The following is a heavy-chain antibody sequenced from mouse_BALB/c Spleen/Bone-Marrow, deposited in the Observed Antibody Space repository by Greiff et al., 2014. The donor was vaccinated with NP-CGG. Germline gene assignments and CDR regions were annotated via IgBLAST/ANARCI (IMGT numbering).Heavy chain of an antibody. CDR1: GLNIKDIY. Sequence: EVQVVESGAELVKPGASVKLSCTASGLNIKDIYMHWVKERPEQGLEWIGRIDPANGNSIYDPKFQDKATITAVTSSNTAYLQLSSLTSEDTAVYYCTRGGNYGWFAYWGQGTLVTVSA. V-gene: IGHV14-3*02. CDR3: TRGGNYGWFAY. D-gene: IGHD2-1*01. CDR2: IDPANGNS. J-gene: IGHJ3*01.